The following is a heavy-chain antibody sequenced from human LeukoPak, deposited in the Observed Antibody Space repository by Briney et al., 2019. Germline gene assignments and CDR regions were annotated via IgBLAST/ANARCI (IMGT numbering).Heavy chain of an antibody. CDR3: AREQWAADDALGI. CDR2: ISYDGRQN. V-gene: IGHV3-30*03. D-gene: IGHD6-13*01. Sequence: GGSLRLSCAASGFTFSDYYMSWIRQAPGKGLEWVAVISYDGRQNYYADSVKGRFTIPRDNAKNTLYLQMNSLRAEDPAVYYCAREQWAADDALGIWGQGTIVTGSP. J-gene: IGHJ3*02. CDR1: GFTFSDYY.